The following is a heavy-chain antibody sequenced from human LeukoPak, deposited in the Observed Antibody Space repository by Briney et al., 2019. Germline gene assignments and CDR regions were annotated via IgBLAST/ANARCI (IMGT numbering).Heavy chain of an antibody. V-gene: IGHV3-23*01. CDR1: GFSLSSNG. Sequence: PGGSLRLSCVASGFSLSSNGMSWVRQAPGKGLDWVSGISDSGDNTHYADSVRGRFTISRDISKNTLFLQMNSLRVEDTAVYYCARCTTGRTFGSLREIKRSREIDYWGQGTLVTVSP. J-gene: IGHJ4*02. CDR3: ARCTTGRTFGSLREIKRSREIDY. D-gene: IGHD1-1*01. CDR2: ISDSGDNT.